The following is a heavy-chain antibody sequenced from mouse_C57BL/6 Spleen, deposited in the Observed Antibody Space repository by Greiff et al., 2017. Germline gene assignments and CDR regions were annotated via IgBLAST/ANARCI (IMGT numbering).Heavy chain of an antibody. D-gene: IGHD1-1*01. CDR1: GYTFTSYW. V-gene: IGHV1-64*01. CDR3: ASGGATVVDY. CDR2: IHPNSGST. J-gene: IGHJ2*01. Sequence: QVQLKQPGAELVKPGASVKLSCKASGYTFTSYWMHWVKQRPGQGLEWIGMIHPNSGSTNYNEKFQSKATLTVDKSSSTAYMQLSSLTSEDSAVYYFASGGATVVDYWGQGTTLTVSS.